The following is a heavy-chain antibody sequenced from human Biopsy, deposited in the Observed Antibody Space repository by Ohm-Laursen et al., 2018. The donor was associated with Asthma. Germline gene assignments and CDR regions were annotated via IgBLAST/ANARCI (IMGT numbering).Heavy chain of an antibody. CDR1: GFTFSSYG. D-gene: IGHD4-17*01. J-gene: IGHJ6*02. V-gene: IGHV3-30*03. Sequence: SLRLSCAASGFTFSSYGMHWVRQAPGKGLEWVAVIPYDGSNKYYADSVKGRFTISRDNSKNTLYLQMNSLRAEDTAVYYCAREGGDYLSGYYYYYGMDVWGQGTTVTVSS. CDR2: IPYDGSNK. CDR3: AREGGDYLSGYYYYYGMDV.